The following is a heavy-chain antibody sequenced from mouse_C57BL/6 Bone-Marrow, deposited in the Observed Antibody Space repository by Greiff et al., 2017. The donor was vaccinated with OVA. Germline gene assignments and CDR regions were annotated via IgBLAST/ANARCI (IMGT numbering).Heavy chain of an antibody. Sequence: VQLQQSGPELVKPGASVKISCKASGYSFTSYYIHWVKRRPGQGLEWIGWIYPGSGNTKYNEKFKGKATLTADTSSSTAYMQLSSLTSEDSAVYYCARCYYGSPWFAYWGQGTLVTVSA. D-gene: IGHD1-1*01. CDR2: IYPGSGNT. V-gene: IGHV1-66*01. CDR3: ARCYYGSPWFAY. CDR1: GYSFTSYY. J-gene: IGHJ3*01.